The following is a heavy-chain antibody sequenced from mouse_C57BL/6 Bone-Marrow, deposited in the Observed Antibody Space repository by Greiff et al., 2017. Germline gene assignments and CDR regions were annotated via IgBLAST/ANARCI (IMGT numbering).Heavy chain of an antibody. CDR2: IDPSDSYT. CDR3: ARRWLLNAMDY. D-gene: IGHD2-3*01. Sequence: QVQLQQPGAELVMPGASVKLSCKASGYTFTSYWMHWVKQRPGQGLEWIGEIDPSDSYTNYNQKFKGKSTLTVDQTSITAYMQLSSLTSEASAVYYCARRWLLNAMDYWGQGTSVTGSS. J-gene: IGHJ4*01. CDR1: GYTFTSYW. V-gene: IGHV1-69*01.